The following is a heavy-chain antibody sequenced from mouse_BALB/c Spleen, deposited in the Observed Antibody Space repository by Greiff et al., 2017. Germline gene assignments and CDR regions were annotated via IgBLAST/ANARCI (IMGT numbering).Heavy chain of an antibody. Sequence: EVKLVESGGGLVQPGGSLKLSCAASGFDFSRYWMSWVRQAPGKGLEWIGEINPDSSTINYTPSLKDKFIISRDNAKNTLYLQMSKVRSEDTALYYCARSLYYAMDYWGQGTSVTVSS. CDR2: INPDSSTI. CDR1: GFDFSRYW. J-gene: IGHJ4*01. V-gene: IGHV4-1*02. CDR3: ARSLYYAMDY.